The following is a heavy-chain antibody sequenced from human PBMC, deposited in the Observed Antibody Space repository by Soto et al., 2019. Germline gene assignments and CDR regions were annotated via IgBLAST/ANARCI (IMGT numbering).Heavy chain of an antibody. V-gene: IGHV3-30*18. CDR3: AKDLGTGSSRWYLYLQH. J-gene: IGHJ1*01. CDR1: GFTFSSYG. Sequence: QVQLVESGGGVVQPGRSLRLSCAASGFTFSSYGMHWVRQAPGKGLEWVAGISYDGSNKYYAASVKGRFTISRDNSKNTLYLQMNSLRAEDTAVYYCAKDLGTGSSRWYLYLQHWGQGTLVTVSS. CDR2: ISYDGSNK. D-gene: IGHD6-19*01.